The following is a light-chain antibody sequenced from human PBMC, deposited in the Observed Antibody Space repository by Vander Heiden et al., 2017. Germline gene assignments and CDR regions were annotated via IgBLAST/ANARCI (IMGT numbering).Light chain of an antibody. CDR1: QSLLHGNGYNY. Sequence: VMTQSPLPLLVTPGEPASISCRSSQSLLHGNGYNYLDWYLQQPGQSPQLLIYLGSNRASGVPDRFSGSGSGTDFTLKISRVEAEDVGVYYCMQALQTPFTFGQGTRLEIK. CDR3: MQALQTPFT. CDR2: LGS. V-gene: IGKV2-28*01. J-gene: IGKJ5*01.